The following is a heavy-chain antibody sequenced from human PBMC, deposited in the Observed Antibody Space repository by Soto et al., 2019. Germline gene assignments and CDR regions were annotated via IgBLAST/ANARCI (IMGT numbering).Heavy chain of an antibody. CDR1: GYTFTSYY. V-gene: IGHV1-46*03. D-gene: IGHD4-17*01. J-gene: IGHJ6*02. Sequence: GASVKVSCKASGYTFTSYYMHWVRQAPGQGLEWMGIINPSGGSTSYAQKFQGRVTMTRDTSTSTVYMELSSLRSEDTAVYYCALEIPYGYGYYEDYYYGMDVWGQGTTVTVSS. CDR2: INPSGGST. CDR3: ALEIPYGYGYYEDYYYGMDV.